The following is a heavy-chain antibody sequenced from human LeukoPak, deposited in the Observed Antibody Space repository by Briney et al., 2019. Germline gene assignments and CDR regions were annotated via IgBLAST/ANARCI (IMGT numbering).Heavy chain of an antibody. J-gene: IGHJ5*02. Sequence: GGSLRLSCAVSGFTFSRYGMHWVRQAPGKGLEWVGRIKSKTDGGTTDYAAPVKGRFTISRDDSKNTLYLQMNSLKTEDTAVYYCTTDSSSWYNWFDPWGQGTLVTVSS. D-gene: IGHD6-13*01. CDR2: IKSKTDGGTT. CDR1: GFTFSRYG. CDR3: TTDSSSWYNWFDP. V-gene: IGHV3-15*01.